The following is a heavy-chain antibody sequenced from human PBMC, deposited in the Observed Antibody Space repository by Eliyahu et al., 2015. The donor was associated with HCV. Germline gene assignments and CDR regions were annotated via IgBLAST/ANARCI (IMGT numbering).Heavy chain of an antibody. D-gene: IGHD3-16*01. Sequence: QVQLQESGPGLVKPSETLSLTCSXSGGSXSSYYWSWIRQPPGKGLEWIGYIYYSGSTNYNPSLKSRVTISMDTSKNHFSLKLSSVTAADTAVYYCARAGTLGLIDPWGQGTLVTVSS. CDR1: GGSXSSYY. CDR3: ARAGTLGLIDP. CDR2: IYYSGST. V-gene: IGHV4-59*01. J-gene: IGHJ5*02.